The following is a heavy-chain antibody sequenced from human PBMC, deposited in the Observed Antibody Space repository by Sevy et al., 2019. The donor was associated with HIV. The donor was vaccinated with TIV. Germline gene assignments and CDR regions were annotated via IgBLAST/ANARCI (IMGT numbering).Heavy chain of an antibody. D-gene: IGHD2-2*01. CDR2: ISGSGGST. V-gene: IGHV3-23*01. Sequence: GGSLRLSCAASGFTFSSYAMSWVRQASGKGLEWVSAISGSGGSTYYADSVKGRFTISRDNSKNTLYLQMNSLRAEDTAVYYCATTKLGYCSSTSCWEAYYFDYWGQGTLVTVSS. CDR3: ATTKLGYCSSTSCWEAYYFDY. J-gene: IGHJ4*02. CDR1: GFTFSSYA.